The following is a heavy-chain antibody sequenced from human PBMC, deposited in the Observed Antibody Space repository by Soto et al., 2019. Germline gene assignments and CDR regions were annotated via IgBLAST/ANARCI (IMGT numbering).Heavy chain of an antibody. V-gene: IGHV3-30*18. Sequence: QVQLVESGGGVVQPGRSLRLSCAASGFTFSTYDMQWVRQAPGKGLEWVAVISYDGSNKYYADSVKGRFTISRDNSKNTLYLQMSSLRAEDTAVYYCAKVQQWLTYWGQGTLVTVSS. D-gene: IGHD6-19*01. CDR2: ISYDGSNK. CDR1: GFTFSTYD. CDR3: AKVQQWLTY. J-gene: IGHJ4*02.